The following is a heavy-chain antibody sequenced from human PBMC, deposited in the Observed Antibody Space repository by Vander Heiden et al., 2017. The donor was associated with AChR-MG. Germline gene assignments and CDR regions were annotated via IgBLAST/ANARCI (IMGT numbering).Heavy chain of an antibody. V-gene: IGHV4-38-2*02. CDR2: ISPSGST. Sequence: QVQLQESGPGLVKPSETLSLTCAVSGNSISRGSYWGWIRQPPGKGLEWIASISPSGSTYHNPSLKSRVTISVDTSKNQFSLKLSSVTAADTAMYYCARDGYGAVGRVNWFDPWGQGTLVTVSS. D-gene: IGHD5-18*01. CDR3: ARDGYGAVGRVNWFDP. J-gene: IGHJ5*02. CDR1: GNSISRGSY.